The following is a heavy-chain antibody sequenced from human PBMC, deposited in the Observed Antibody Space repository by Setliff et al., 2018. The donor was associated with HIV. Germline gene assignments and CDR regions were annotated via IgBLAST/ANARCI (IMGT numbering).Heavy chain of an antibody. CDR3: AKSFNSGPTNWNIDV. J-gene: IGHJ6*03. Sequence: GESLKISCAVSGLTFSRYGFHWVRQVPGKGLDWVTFIQYDESNKYYGDSVRGRFTISRDNSKNTLYLQMNSLRSEDTAVYFCAKSFNSGPTNWNIDVWGTGTTVTVSS. D-gene: IGHD1-20*01. V-gene: IGHV3-30*02. CDR2: IQYDESNK. CDR1: GLTFSRYG.